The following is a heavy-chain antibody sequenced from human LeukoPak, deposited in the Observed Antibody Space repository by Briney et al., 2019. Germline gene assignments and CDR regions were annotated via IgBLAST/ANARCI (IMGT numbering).Heavy chain of an antibody. J-gene: IGHJ3*02. CDR1: IGSISSSKW. V-gene: IGHV4-4*02. CDR2: IYLYGTT. CDR3: ARVGPRDAFDI. Sequence: SETLSLTCSVSIGSISSSKWWSWVRQSPVKGLEWIGEIYLYGTTNYNPSFTSRVTMSVDRSRNQFSLKLTSVTAADTAVYYCARVGPRDAFDIWGQGTMVTVSS.